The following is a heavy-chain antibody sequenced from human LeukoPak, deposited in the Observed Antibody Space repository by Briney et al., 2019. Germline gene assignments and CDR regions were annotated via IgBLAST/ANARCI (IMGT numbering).Heavy chain of an antibody. J-gene: IGHJ5*02. V-gene: IGHV3-30-3*01. D-gene: IGHD4-17*01. Sequence: PGGSLRLSCAASGFTFSSYAMHWVRQAPGKGLEWVAVISYDGSNKYYADSVKGRFTISRDNSKNTLYLQMNSQRAEDTAVYYCARDDYGDYTPWGQGTLVTVSS. CDR1: GFTFSSYA. CDR3: ARDDYGDYTP. CDR2: ISYDGSNK.